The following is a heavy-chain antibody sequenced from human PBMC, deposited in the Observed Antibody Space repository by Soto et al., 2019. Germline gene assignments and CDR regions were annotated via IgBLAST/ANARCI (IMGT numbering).Heavy chain of an antibody. V-gene: IGHV4-30-2*01. Sequence: PSETLSLTCAVSGGSISSGGYSWSWIRQPPGKGLEWIGYIYHSGSTYYNPSLKSRVTISVDRSKNQFSLKLSSVTAADTAVYYCARGRYSSGWELTWFDPWGQGTLVTVSS. CDR2: IYHSGST. J-gene: IGHJ5*02. CDR3: ARGRYSSGWELTWFDP. CDR1: GGSISSGGYS. D-gene: IGHD6-25*01.